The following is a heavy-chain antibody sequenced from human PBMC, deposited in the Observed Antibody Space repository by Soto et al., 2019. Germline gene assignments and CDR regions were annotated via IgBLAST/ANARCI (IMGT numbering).Heavy chain of an antibody. V-gene: IGHV3-48*02. CDR2: ISTTTNTI. Sequence: SLRLSCAASGFTFSSYSMNWVRQAPGKGLEWVSYISTTTNTIYYADSVKGRFTISRDNAKNSLYLQMNSLRDEDTAVYYCARAKYSENYRYYYYGIDVWGQGTTVTVSS. J-gene: IGHJ6*02. CDR3: ARAKYSENYRYYYYGIDV. D-gene: IGHD1-26*01. CDR1: GFTFSSYS.